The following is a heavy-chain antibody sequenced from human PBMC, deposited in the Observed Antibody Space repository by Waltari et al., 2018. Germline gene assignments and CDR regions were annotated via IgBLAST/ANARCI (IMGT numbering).Heavy chain of an antibody. D-gene: IGHD3-3*01. V-gene: IGHV4-59*11. CDR3: ARAEADEVLRFLECFDY. J-gene: IGHJ4*02. CDR1: GGSISSHY. CDR2: IYYSVST. Sequence: QVQLQESGPGLVKPSETLSLTCTVSGGSISSHYWSWIRPPPGKGLEWIGYIYYSVSTNYNPSLKSRVTISVDTSKNQFSLKLSSVTAADMAVYYCARAEADEVLRFLECFDYWGQGTLVTVSS.